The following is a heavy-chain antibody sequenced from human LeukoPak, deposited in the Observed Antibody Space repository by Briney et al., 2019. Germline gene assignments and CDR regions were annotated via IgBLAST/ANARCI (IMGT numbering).Heavy chain of an antibody. D-gene: IGHD2-2*03. CDR1: GGSFSGYY. J-gene: IGHJ5*02. Sequence: SETLSLTCAVYGGSFSGYYWSWIRQPPGKGLEWIGEINHSGSTNYNPSLKSRVTISVDTSKNQFSLKLSSVTAADTAVYYCARVGYCSSTSCLNWFDPWGQGTLVTVSP. CDR3: ARVGYCSSTSCLNWFDP. V-gene: IGHV4-34*01. CDR2: INHSGST.